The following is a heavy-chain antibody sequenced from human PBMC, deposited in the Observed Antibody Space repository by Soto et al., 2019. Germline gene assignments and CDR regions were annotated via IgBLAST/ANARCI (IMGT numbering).Heavy chain of an antibody. J-gene: IGHJ4*02. CDR1: GFSFSDHY. CDR2: ISTSGVSI. Sequence: GGSLRLSCAASGFSFSDHYMNWIRQRPGKGLEWVAYISTSGVSIYYTDSVKGRFTISRDNAQKSLFLQMNSLRAEDTAVYYCARESPYEILAGYSKIYMDSWGQGTLVTVSS. CDR3: ARESPYEILAGYSKIYMDS. V-gene: IGHV3-11*01. D-gene: IGHD3-9*01.